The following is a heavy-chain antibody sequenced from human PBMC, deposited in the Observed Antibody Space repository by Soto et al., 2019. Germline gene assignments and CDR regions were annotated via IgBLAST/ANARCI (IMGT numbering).Heavy chain of an antibody. V-gene: IGHV4-30-4*01. Sequence: SETLSLTCTVSGGSISSGDYYWSWIRQPPGKGLEWIGYIYYSGSTYYNPSLKSRVTISVDTSKNQFSLKLSSVTAADTALFYCARGGPLTEGGWYFDYWGQGTLVTVSS. CDR2: IYYSGST. J-gene: IGHJ4*02. D-gene: IGHD2-8*01. CDR3: ARGGPLTEGGWYFDY. CDR1: GGSISSGDYY.